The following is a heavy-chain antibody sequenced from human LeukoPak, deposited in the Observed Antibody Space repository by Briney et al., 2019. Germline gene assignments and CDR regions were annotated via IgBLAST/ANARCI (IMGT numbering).Heavy chain of an antibody. CDR2: ISWNSGSI. D-gene: IGHD6-19*01. V-gene: IGHV3-9*03. J-gene: IGHJ4*02. CDR1: GFTFDDYA. CDR3: AKDSGLAVAGTGGFDY. Sequence: GGSLRLSCAASGFTFDDYAMHWVRQAPGKGLEWVSGISWNSGSIGYADSVKGRFTISRDNAKNSLYLQMNSLRAEDMALHYCAKDSGLAVAGTGGFDYWGQGTLATVSS.